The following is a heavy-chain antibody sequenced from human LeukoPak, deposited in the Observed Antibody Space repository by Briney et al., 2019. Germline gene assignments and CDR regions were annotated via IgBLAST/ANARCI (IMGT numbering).Heavy chain of an antibody. D-gene: IGHD3-10*01. CDR3: ARDSPEVLWFGWTGYYYYMDV. Sequence: ASVKVSCKASGYTFTGYYMHWVRQAPGQGLEWMGWINPNSGGTNYAQKFQGRVTMTRDTSISTAYMELSRLRSDDTAVYYCARDSPEVLWFGWTGYYYYMDVWGKGTTVTISS. J-gene: IGHJ6*03. CDR1: GYTFTGYY. V-gene: IGHV1-2*02. CDR2: INPNSGGT.